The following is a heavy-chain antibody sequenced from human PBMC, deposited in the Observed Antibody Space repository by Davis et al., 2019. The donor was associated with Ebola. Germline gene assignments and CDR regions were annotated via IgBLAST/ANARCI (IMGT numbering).Heavy chain of an antibody. V-gene: IGHV5-51*01. CDR2: IYPGDSDT. CDR3: ARRLGVEDYDILTGYYFDAFDI. Sequence: GESLKISCKGSGYSFTSYWIGWVRQMPGKGLEWMGIIYPGDSDTRYSPSFQGQVTISADKSISTAYLQWSSLKAADTAMYYCARRLGVEDYDILTGYYFDAFDIWGQGAMVTVSS. CDR1: GYSFTSYW. J-gene: IGHJ3*02. D-gene: IGHD3-9*01.